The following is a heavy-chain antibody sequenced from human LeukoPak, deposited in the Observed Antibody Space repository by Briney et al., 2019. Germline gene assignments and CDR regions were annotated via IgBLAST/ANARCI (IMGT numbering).Heavy chain of an antibody. J-gene: IGHJ3*02. Sequence: SETLSLTCTVSGGSISSFYWSWIRQPPGKGLEWIGYIYYTGSTNYNPSLKSRVTISVDTSKNQFPLKPSSVTAADTAVYYCARFMVRGVNAFDIWGQGTMVTVSS. CDR2: IYYTGST. D-gene: IGHD3-10*01. CDR3: ARFMVRGVNAFDI. CDR1: GGSISSFY. V-gene: IGHV4-59*01.